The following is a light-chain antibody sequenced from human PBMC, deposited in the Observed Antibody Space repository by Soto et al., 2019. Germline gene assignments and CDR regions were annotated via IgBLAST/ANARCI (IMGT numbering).Light chain of an antibody. V-gene: IGLV2-8*01. CDR3: SSYAASNGV. CDR2: EVS. CDR1: SSDVGGYNY. Sequence: QSALTQPPSASGSPGQSVTISCTGTSSDVGGYNYVSWYQQHPGKARKLMIYEVSKRPSGVPDRFSGSKSGNTASLTVSGLQAEDEADYYCSSYAASNGVFGTGTQVTVL. J-gene: IGLJ1*01.